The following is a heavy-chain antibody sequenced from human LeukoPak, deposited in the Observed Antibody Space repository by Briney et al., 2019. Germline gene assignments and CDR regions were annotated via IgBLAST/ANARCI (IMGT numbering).Heavy chain of an antibody. D-gene: IGHD1-20*01. J-gene: IGHJ4*02. Sequence: HGESLKISCKGSGYTFTSYWIVWVRQMPGKGPEWMGMIFPGDSDTKYSPSFEGQITISADKSISSAYLQWSSLKASDTAIYYCARLRDNWEDYWGQGTLVTVSS. CDR3: ARLRDNWEDY. CDR1: GYTFTSYW. V-gene: IGHV5-51*01. CDR2: IFPGDSDT.